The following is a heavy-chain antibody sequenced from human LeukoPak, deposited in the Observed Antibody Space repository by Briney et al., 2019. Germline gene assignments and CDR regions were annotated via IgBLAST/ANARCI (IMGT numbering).Heavy chain of an antibody. J-gene: IGHJ4*02. Sequence: SETLSLTCTVSGGSISSHYWSWIRQPPGKGLEWIGYIYYSGSTNYNPSLKSRVTISVDTSKNQFSLKLSSVTAADTAVYYCARHGGSSSNLDYWGQGTLVTVSS. V-gene: IGHV4-59*08. CDR1: GGSISSHY. CDR3: ARHGGSSSNLDY. D-gene: IGHD6-13*01. CDR2: IYYSGST.